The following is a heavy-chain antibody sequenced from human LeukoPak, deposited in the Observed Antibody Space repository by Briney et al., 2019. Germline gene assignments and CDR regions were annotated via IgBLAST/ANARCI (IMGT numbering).Heavy chain of an antibody. J-gene: IGHJ4*02. CDR2: ISFGGHET. CDR3: ARAGRGLGYYFDY. V-gene: IGHV3-30*04. CDR1: GCTLSLYA. D-gene: IGHD3-10*01. Sequence: GGSLRLSCAASGCTLSLYALHWVREARGRGREWVAVISFGGHETYYADSVRGRFTISRDYSKNTLYLQMNNLGADDTAVYYCARAGRGLGYYFDYWGQGALVTVSS.